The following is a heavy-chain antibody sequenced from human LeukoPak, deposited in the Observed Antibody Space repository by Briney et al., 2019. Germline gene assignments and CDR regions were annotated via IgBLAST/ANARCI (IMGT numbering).Heavy chain of an antibody. CDR1: GGSISSGSYY. CDR2: IYTSGST. V-gene: IGHV4-61*02. CDR3: ARHEHIVVITAIRNWFDP. D-gene: IGHD2-21*02. Sequence: SETLSLTCTVSGGSISSGSYYWSWIRQPAGKGLEWIGRIYTSGSTNYNPSLKSRVTISVDTSKNQFSLKLSSVTAADTAVYYCARHEHIVVITAIRNWFDPWGQGTLVTVSS. J-gene: IGHJ5*02.